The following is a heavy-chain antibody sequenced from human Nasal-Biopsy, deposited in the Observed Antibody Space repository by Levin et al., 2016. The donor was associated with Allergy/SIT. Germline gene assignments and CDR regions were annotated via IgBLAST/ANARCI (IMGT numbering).Heavy chain of an antibody. D-gene: IGHD5-24*01. V-gene: IGHV1-18*04. CDR1: GYTFTTYG. Sequence: ASVKVSCKASGYTFTTYGISWVRQAPGQGLEWMGWISAYNKNTDYAQKLQDRVTMTTDSSTSTAYMELRSLTSDDTAVYYCARVGKGSDGYNTLIWDYWGQGTLVTVSS. J-gene: IGHJ4*02. CDR3: ARVGKGSDGYNTLIWDY. CDR2: ISAYNKNT.